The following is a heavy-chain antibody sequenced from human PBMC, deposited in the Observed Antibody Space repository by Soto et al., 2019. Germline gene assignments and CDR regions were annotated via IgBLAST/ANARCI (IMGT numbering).Heavy chain of an antibody. D-gene: IGHD6-19*01. Sequence: GSLSLSCVASGFSLANYPMKWVRQTPGKGLEWISYSSPRGDTIYYADSVEGRFTISRDNARNSLSLHMSSLRDEDSALYYCAKGPHTNVGWPYYFESWGQGVPVTVSS. CDR3: AKGPHTNVGWPYYFES. J-gene: IGHJ4*02. CDR2: SSPRGDTI. CDR1: GFSLANYP. V-gene: IGHV3-48*02.